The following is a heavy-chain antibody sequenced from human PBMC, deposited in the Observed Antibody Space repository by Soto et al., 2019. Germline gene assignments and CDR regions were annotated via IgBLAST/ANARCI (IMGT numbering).Heavy chain of an antibody. V-gene: IGHV4-30-2*01. CDR1: GGSISSGGYS. J-gene: IGHJ4*02. CDR3: AAGGGLPRYY. CDR2: IYHSGST. D-gene: IGHD5-12*01. Sequence: QLQLQESGSGLVKPSQTLSLTCAVSGGSISSGGYSWSWIRQPPGKGLEWIGYIYHSGSTYYNPSLKRRGTISVDRSKNQFSLKLSSVPAADTAVYYCAAGGGLPRYYWGQGTLVTVSS.